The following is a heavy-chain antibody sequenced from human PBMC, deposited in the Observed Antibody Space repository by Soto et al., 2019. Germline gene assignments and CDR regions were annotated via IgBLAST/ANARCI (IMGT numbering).Heavy chain of an antibody. V-gene: IGHV4-59*01. D-gene: IGHD3-10*01. Sequence: PSETLSLTCTVSGDSINSYSWSWIRQPPGKGLEWIGYIYNSGSTTYNPSLKSRLTMSIDTSEKQFSLKLSSVTAADTAVYYCAGDYGSGSYRFDYWGQGALVSVSA. CDR1: GDSINSYS. CDR2: IYNSGST. CDR3: AGDYGSGSYRFDY. J-gene: IGHJ4*02.